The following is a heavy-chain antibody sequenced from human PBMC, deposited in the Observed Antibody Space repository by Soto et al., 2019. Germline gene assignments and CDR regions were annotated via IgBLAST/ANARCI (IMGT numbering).Heavy chain of an antibody. Sequence: PSETLSLTCTVSGGSISSYYWSWIRQPPGKGLEWIGYIYYSGSTNYNPSLQSRVTISVDTSKNQFSLKLSSVTAADTAVYYCARAVLPATDPFDYWGQGTLVTVSS. CDR2: IYYSGST. V-gene: IGHV4-59*01. D-gene: IGHD2-2*01. J-gene: IGHJ4*02. CDR3: ARAVLPATDPFDY. CDR1: GGSISSYY.